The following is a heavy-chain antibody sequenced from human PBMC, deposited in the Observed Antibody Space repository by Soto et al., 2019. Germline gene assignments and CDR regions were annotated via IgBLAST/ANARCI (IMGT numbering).Heavy chain of an antibody. CDR2: IYYSGST. V-gene: IGHV4-59*01. CDR3: AREMSYYGMDV. CDR1: GGSISSYY. Sequence: PSETLSLTCTVSGGSISSYYWSWIRQPPGKGLEWIGHIYYSGSTNYNPSLKSRVTISVDTSKNQFSLKLSSVTAADTAVYYCAREMSYYGMDVWGQGTTVTVSS. J-gene: IGHJ6*02.